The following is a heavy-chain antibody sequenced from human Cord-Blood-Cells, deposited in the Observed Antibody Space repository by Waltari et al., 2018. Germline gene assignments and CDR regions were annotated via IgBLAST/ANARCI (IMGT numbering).Heavy chain of an antibody. CDR1: GGHCGRHD. J-gene: IGHJ4*02. V-gene: IGHV1-69*01. Sequence: QVQLAQSGATVKKTGPPVKVSCKAFGGHCGRHDISWVPPAPGKGLEWMGGIIPIFGTANYAQKFQGRVTITADESTSTAYMELSSLRSEDTAGYYCARSQYCSSTSCYTEIVYWGQGTLVTVSS. CDR2: IIPIFGTA. D-gene: IGHD2-2*02. CDR3: ARSQYCSSTSCYTEIVY.